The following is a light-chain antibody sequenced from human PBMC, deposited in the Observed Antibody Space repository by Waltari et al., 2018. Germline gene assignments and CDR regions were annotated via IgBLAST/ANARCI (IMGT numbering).Light chain of an antibody. CDR1: QTVFYSSTNKNY. CDR3: QQYYSTPPT. V-gene: IGKV4-1*01. CDR2: WAS. J-gene: IGKJ2*01. Sequence: DIVMTQSPDSLAVSLGEGATVNCKSSQTVFYSSTNKNYLAWYQQKPGQPPKLVLYWASTRESGVPDRFSGSGSETDFTLTISSLRAEDVAVYYGQQYYSTPPTFGQGTKLEI.